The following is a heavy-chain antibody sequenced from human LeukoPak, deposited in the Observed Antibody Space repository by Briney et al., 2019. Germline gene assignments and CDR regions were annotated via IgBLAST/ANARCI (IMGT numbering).Heavy chain of an antibody. J-gene: IGHJ3*02. Sequence: SETLSLTCTVSGYSISSGYYWGWLRQPPGKGLEWIGSIYHSGSTYYNPSLKSRVTISVDTSKNQFSLKLSSVTAADTAVYYCARVAVVAATTPDAFDIWGQGTMVTVSS. CDR1: GYSISSGYY. CDR2: IYHSGST. V-gene: IGHV4-38-2*02. CDR3: ARVAVVAATTPDAFDI. D-gene: IGHD2-15*01.